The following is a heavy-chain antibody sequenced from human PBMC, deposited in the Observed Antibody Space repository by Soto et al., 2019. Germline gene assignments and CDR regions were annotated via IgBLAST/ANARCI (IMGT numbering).Heavy chain of an antibody. V-gene: IGHV5-51*01. CDR1: GYSFTSYW. J-gene: IGHJ3*02. Sequence: PGASLKISCKGSGYSFTSYWIGWVRQMPGKGLEWMGIIYPGDADTRYSPSFQGQVTISADKSISTAYLQWSSLKASDTAMYYCASPHCSSTSCLTPDAFDIWGQGTMVTVSS. CDR2: IYPGDADT. D-gene: IGHD2-2*01. CDR3: ASPHCSSTSCLTPDAFDI.